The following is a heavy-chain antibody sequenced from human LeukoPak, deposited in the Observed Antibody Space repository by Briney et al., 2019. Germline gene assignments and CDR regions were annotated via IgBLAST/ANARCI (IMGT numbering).Heavy chain of an antibody. CDR3: ARGGIAASFNYFDY. CDR1: GVTFSNYA. D-gene: IGHD6-13*01. Sequence: SVKVSCKASGVTFSNYAISWVRQAPGQGLEWMGGIIPIFGTANYAQKFQGRVTITADESTGTAYMELSSLRSEDTAVFYCARGGIAASFNYFDYWGQGTLVTVSS. CDR2: IIPIFGTA. J-gene: IGHJ4*02. V-gene: IGHV1-69*13.